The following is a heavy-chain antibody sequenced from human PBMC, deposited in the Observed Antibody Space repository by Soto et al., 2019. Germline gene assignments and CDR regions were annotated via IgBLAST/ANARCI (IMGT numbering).Heavy chain of an antibody. CDR3: ARDRWLRYSGYDWHFDY. V-gene: IGHV3-48*03. J-gene: IGHJ4*02. CDR2: ISSGGGNI. D-gene: IGHD5-12*01. CDR1: GFPFSSYE. Sequence: GGSLRLSCAASGFPFSSYEVNWVRQAPGKGLEWVAYISSGGGNIYYAESVKGRFTISRDNAKNSVDLQMNSLRAEDTAVYYCARDRWLRYSGYDWHFDYWGQGTLVTVSS.